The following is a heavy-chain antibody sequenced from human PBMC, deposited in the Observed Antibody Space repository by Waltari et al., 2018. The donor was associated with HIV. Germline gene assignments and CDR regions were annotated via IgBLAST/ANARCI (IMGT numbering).Heavy chain of an antibody. CDR2: FDPEQGKT. J-gene: IGHJ5*02. CDR1: GYTLSDLS. CDR3: TTEGLYCSGGTCYSRFDP. D-gene: IGHD2-15*01. Sequence: QVPLVQSGAEVKKPGASVKVSCKVSGYTLSDLSMHLVRQAPGKGLEWMGGFDPEQGKTIYAQNFQGRVTMTEDAATDTAYMELSSLRSEDTAVYYCTTEGLYCSGGTCYSRFDPWGQGTLVTVSS. V-gene: IGHV1-24*01.